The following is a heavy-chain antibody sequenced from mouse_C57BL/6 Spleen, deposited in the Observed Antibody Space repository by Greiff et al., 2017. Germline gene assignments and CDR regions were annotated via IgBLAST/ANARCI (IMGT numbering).Heavy chain of an antibody. CDR3: TDMWLRRWFAY. D-gene: IGHD2-2*01. Sequence: EVHLVESGGGLVQPGGSMKLSCVASGFTFSNYWMNWVRQSPEKGLEWVAQIRLKSDNYATHYAESVKGRFTISRDDSKSSVYMQMNNLRAEDTGIYYCTDMWLRRWFAYWGQGTLVTVSA. V-gene: IGHV6-3*01. J-gene: IGHJ3*01. CDR1: GFTFSNYW. CDR2: IRLKSDNYAT.